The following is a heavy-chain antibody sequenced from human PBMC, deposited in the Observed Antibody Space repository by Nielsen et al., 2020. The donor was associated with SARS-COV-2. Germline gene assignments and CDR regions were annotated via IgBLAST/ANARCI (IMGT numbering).Heavy chain of an antibody. V-gene: IGHV4-39*01. CDR3: ARLEGRAYGSGFKGGKLFDP. Sequence: RQAPGKGLEWIGSIYYSGSTYYNPSLKSRVTISVDTSKNQFSLKLSSVTAADTAVYCCARLEGRAYGSGFKGGKLFDPWGQGTLVTVSS. J-gene: IGHJ5*02. D-gene: IGHD3-10*01. CDR2: IYYSGST.